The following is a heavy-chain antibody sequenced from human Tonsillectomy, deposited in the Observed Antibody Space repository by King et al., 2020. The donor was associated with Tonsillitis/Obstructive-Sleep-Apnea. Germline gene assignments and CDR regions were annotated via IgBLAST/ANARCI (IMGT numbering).Heavy chain of an antibody. J-gene: IGHJ4*02. V-gene: IGHV4-39*01. D-gene: IGHD3-22*01. CDR2: IYYSGST. CDR3: ARRDAVVVITFDY. CDR1: GGSISSSSYY. Sequence: QLQLQESGPGLVKPSETLSLTCTVSGGSISSSSYYWGWIRQPPGKGLEWIGSIYYSGSTYYNPSLKSRVTISVDTSNNQFSLKLSSVTAADTAVYYCARRDAVVVITFDYWGQGTLVTVSS.